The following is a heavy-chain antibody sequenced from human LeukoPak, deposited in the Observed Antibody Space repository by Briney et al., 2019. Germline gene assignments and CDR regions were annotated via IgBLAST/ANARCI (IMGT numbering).Heavy chain of an antibody. CDR1: VFTFSGYC. J-gene: IGHJ4*02. D-gene: IGHD6-19*01. CDR2: ISNDGSNK. V-gene: IGHV3-30*18. CDR3: VKDAGGWYGSFDY. Sequence: PGASLRLSCAASVFTFSGYCMQWVRQAPCKGREWVAVISNDGSNKYYANSVKGRFTISRDNSKNTLYLQMNSLRAEDTSVYYCVKDAGGWYGSFDYWGQGTLVTVSS.